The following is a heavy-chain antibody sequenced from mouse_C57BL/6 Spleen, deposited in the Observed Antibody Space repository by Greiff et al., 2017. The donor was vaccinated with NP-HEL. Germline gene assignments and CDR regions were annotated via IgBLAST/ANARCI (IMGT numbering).Heavy chain of an antibody. V-gene: IGHV1-72*01. J-gene: IGHJ4*01. CDR3: AKGFCNYAMGD. Sequence: VQLQQPGAELVQPGASVKLSCTASGYTFNSYWMHWVKQRPGRGLEWIGRIDPNSGGTKYNEKFKSKATLTVDKPSSTAYMQLSSLPSEDSAVYYCAKGFCNYAMGDWGQGTSVTVAS. CDR2: IDPNSGGT. CDR1: GYTFNSYW.